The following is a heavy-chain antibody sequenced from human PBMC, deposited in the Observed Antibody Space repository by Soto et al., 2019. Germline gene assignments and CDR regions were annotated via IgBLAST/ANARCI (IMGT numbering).Heavy chain of an antibody. Sequence: EVQLVESGGGLVQPGGSLRLSCAGSGFTFSNYWMSWVRQTPGKGLEWVANIKQDGSARYYVDSVKGRFTISRDNTKNCRFTHMNGYIAEDTAVYFYAMEAGYYGGSYCNGDACEIWGQGTMVTVSS. J-gene: IGHJ3*02. CDR2: IKQDGSAR. D-gene: IGHD2-15*01. CDR3: AMEAGYYGGSYCNGDACEI. CDR1: GFTFSNYW. V-gene: IGHV3-7*04.